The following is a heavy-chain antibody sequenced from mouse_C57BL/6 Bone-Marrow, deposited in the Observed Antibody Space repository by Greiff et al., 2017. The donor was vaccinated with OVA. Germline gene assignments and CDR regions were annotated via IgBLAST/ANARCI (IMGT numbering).Heavy chain of an antibody. J-gene: IGHJ1*03. V-gene: IGHV1-18*01. D-gene: IGHD1-1*01. CDR3: ARWSTTVERYFDV. CDR2: INPNNGGT. Sequence: EVKLVESGPELVKPGASVKIPCKASGYTFTDYNMDWVKQSHGKSLEWIGDINPNNGGTIYNQKFKGKATLTVDKSSSTAYMELRSLTSEDTAVYYGARWSTTVERYFDVWGTGTTVTVSS. CDR1: GYTFTDYN.